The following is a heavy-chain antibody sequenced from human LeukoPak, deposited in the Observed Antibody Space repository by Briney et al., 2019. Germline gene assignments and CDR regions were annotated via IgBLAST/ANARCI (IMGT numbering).Heavy chain of an antibody. CDR3: ARDGILDDFWSGYYN. CDR2: IYYSGST. J-gene: IGHJ4*02. V-gene: IGHV4-30-4*07. Sequence: PSQTLSLTCAVSGGSISSGGYSWSWIRQPPGKGLEWIGYIYYSGSTYYNPSLKSRVTISVGTSKNQFSLKLSSVTAADTAVYYCARDGILDDFWSGYYNWGQGTLVTVSS. D-gene: IGHD3-3*01. CDR1: GGSISSGGYS.